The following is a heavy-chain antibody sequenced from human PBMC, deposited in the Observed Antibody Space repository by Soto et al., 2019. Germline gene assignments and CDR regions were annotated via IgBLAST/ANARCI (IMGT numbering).Heavy chain of an antibody. CDR2: MSGSSSTT. CDR3: AKNQERELPRVIDF. D-gene: IGHD1-7*01. Sequence: GGSLRLSCATSGLTFSDYAMSWVRQAPGGGLEWVSSMSGSSSTTYYADSVRGRFTISRDRSKNTLYLQMSSLRAEDTALYYCAKNQERELPRVIDFWGQGTLVTVSS. V-gene: IGHV3-23*01. J-gene: IGHJ4*02. CDR1: GLTFSDYA.